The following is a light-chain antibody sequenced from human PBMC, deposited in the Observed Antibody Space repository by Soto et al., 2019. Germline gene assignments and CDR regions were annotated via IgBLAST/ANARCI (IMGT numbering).Light chain of an antibody. Sequence: DIQMTQSPSSLSAYVGDRVTITCQASQDISNYLNWYQQKLGKAPKLLIYDASNLETGVPSRFSCSGSGTDFPFTISSLQPEDIATYSCQQYSHLITFGQGTRLEIK. CDR1: QDISNY. CDR2: DAS. J-gene: IGKJ5*01. V-gene: IGKV1-33*01. CDR3: QQYSHLIT.